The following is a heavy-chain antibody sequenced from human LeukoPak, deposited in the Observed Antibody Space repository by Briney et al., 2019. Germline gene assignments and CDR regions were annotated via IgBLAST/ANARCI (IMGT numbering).Heavy chain of an antibody. D-gene: IGHD3-10*01. CDR2: MNQDGSER. Sequence: GGSLRLSSAKPGFTSIHLMMRAGRQAPGKGLEWVATMNQDGSERYYVDSVKGRSTISRDNGKKSLYLQMNSLRVEDKGVYYYASGSYRIDIDYRGKGILVTVSS. CDR3: ASGSYRIDIDY. J-gene: IGHJ4*02. V-gene: IGHV3-7*01. CDR1: GFTSIHLM.